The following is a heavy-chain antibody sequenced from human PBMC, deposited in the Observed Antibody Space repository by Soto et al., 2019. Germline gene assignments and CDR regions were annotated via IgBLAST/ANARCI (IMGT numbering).Heavy chain of an antibody. CDR1: GYTFTSYY. CDR3: ARDLIDYYFGMDV. V-gene: IGHV1-46*01. Sequence: ASVKLSCKESGYTFTSYYMHWVRQAPGQGLEWMGIINPGGGSTTYAQKFQGRVTMTRDTSTSTVYMELSSLRSEDTAVYYCARDLIDYYFGMDVWGQGTAVTVSS. J-gene: IGHJ6*02. CDR2: INPGGGST.